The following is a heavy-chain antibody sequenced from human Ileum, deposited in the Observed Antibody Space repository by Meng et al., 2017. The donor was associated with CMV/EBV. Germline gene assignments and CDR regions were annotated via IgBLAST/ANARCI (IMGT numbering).Heavy chain of an antibody. Sequence: QVQLLQSGGEVKKPGASVKVSCKASGYTFTTYGIGWIRQAPGHALEWVGLISAYNGNTHYAQKFQDRLTMTTDKSTNTAYMELRSLTSDDTAFYYCARWGPIVPLADYWGQGTMVTVSS. CDR1: GYTFTTYG. V-gene: IGHV1-18*01. CDR3: ARWGPIVPLADY. J-gene: IGHJ4*02. CDR2: ISAYNGNT. D-gene: IGHD3-16*01.